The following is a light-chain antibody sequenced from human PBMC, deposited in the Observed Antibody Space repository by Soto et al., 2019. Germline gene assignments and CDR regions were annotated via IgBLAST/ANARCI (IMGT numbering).Light chain of an antibody. CDR1: SSDVGGYNY. V-gene: IGLV2-14*01. CDR3: SSYTSSSTLDVV. J-gene: IGLJ2*01. Sequence: QPVLTQPASVSGSPGQSITISCTGTSSDVGGYNYVSWYQQHPGKAPKLMIYDVSNRPSGVSNRFSGSKSGNTASLTISGLQAEDEADYYCSSYTSSSTLDVVFGGGTKLTVL. CDR2: DVS.